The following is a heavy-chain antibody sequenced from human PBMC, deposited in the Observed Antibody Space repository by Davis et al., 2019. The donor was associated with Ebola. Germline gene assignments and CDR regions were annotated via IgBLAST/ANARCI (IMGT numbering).Heavy chain of an antibody. CDR1: GFTVSSNY. CDR2: IYSGGST. CDR3: ARSLMWGSSSHYYYYGMDV. D-gene: IGHD6-6*01. Sequence: GEFLKISCAASGFTVSSNYMSWVRQAPGKGLEWVSVIYSGGSTYYADSVKGRFTISRDNSKNTLYLQMNSLRAEDTAVYYCARSLMWGSSSHYYYYGMDVWGQGTTVTVSS. V-gene: IGHV3-53*01. J-gene: IGHJ6*02.